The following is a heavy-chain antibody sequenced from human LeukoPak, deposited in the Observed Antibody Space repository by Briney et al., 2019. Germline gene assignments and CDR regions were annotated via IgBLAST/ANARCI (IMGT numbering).Heavy chain of an antibody. CDR1: GGSISSYY. D-gene: IGHD6-19*01. CDR2: IYYTGAT. V-gene: IGHV4-59*08. J-gene: IGHJ4*02. Sequence: SETLSLTCTVSGGSISSYYWTWIRQPPGKGLEWIGYIYYTGATSYNPSLKSRVTISVDTSKKQFSLKLTSVTAADTAVYYCARYGGSGWVVDNWGQGTLVTVSS. CDR3: ARYGGSGWVVDN.